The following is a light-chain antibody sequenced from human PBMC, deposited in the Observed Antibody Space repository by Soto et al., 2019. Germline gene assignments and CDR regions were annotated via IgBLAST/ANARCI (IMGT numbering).Light chain of an antibody. CDR3: ATWDDSLGGHVV. J-gene: IGLJ2*01. CDR2: VNN. CDR1: SSNIGSNS. V-gene: IGLV1-47*01. Sequence: QSVLTQAPSASGTPGQRVTISCSGRSSNIGSNSVTWYQHLPGAAPKLLIYVNNHRLSGIPDRFSASKSGSSASLAISGLRSEDEGTYYCATWDDSLGGHVVFGGGTQLTVL.